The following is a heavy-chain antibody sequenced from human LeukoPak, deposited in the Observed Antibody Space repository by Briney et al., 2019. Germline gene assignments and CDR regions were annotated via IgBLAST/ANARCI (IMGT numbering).Heavy chain of an antibody. V-gene: IGHV1-8*01. D-gene: IGHD6-13*01. CDR2: LNPNNGNT. Sequence: ASVKVSCKASGYTFTSYDINWVRQATGQGLEWMGWLNPNNGNTGYAQKFQGRVTITRNTSINTAYMELSSLRSEDTAVYYCARMKHSSSWYSGDYWGQGTLVTVSS. CDR3: ARMKHSSSWYSGDY. J-gene: IGHJ4*02. CDR1: GYTFTSYD.